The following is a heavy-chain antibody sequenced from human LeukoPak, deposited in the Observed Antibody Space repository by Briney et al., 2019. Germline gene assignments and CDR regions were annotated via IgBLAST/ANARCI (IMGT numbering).Heavy chain of an antibody. CDR3: ARGRRRFYDFWSGYYRDYGMDV. CDR2: INHSGST. V-gene: IGHV4-34*01. Sequence: SETLSLTCTVSGGSISSYYWSWIRQPPGKGLEWIGEINHSGSTNYNPSLKSRVTISVDTSKNQFSLKLSSVTAADTAVYYCARGRRRFYDFWSGYYRDYGMDVWGQGTTVTVSS. CDR1: GGSISSYY. J-gene: IGHJ6*02. D-gene: IGHD3-3*01.